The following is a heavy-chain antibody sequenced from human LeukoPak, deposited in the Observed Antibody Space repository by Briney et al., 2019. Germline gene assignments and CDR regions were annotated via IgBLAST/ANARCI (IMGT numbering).Heavy chain of an antibody. D-gene: IGHD4-23*01. CDR2: ISSTSVI. Sequence: PGGSLRLSCAVSGFTFSGYNMNWVRQAPGKGLEWIAYISSTSVIYYSDSLTGRFTISRDTPKNSLYLQMNSLRVDDTAVYYCAREGDGGNSGFAYWGQGTLVTVSS. J-gene: IGHJ4*02. CDR1: GFTFSGYN. V-gene: IGHV3-48*01. CDR3: AREGDGGNSGFAY.